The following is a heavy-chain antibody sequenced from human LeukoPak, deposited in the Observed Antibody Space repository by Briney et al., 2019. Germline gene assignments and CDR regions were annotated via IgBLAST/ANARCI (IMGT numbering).Heavy chain of an antibody. V-gene: IGHV4-59*01. Sequence: PSETLSLTCTVSGGSISSYYRSWIRQPPGKGLEWIGDIYYSGSTNYNPSLKSRVTISVDTSKNQFSLKLSSVTAADTAVYYCARGRIAVAGTKNYFDYWGQGTLVTVPS. J-gene: IGHJ4*02. CDR1: GGSISSYY. D-gene: IGHD6-19*01. CDR3: ARGRIAVAGTKNYFDY. CDR2: IYYSGST.